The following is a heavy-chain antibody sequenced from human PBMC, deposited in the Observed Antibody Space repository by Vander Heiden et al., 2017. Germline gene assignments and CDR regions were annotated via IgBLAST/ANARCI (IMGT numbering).Heavy chain of an antibody. D-gene: IGHD4-17*01. Sequence: QVQLVESGGGVVQPGRSLRLSCAASGFPFSSYAMHWVRQAPGKGLEWVAVISYDGSNKYYADSVKGRFTISRDNSKNTLYLQMNSLRAEDTAVYYCAREGGDYVKWFDPWGQGTLVTVSS. J-gene: IGHJ5*02. CDR3: AREGGDYVKWFDP. V-gene: IGHV3-30*01. CDR2: ISYDGSNK. CDR1: GFPFSSYA.